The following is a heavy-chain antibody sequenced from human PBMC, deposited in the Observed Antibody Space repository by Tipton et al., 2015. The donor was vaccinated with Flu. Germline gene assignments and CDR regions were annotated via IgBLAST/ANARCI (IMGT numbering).Heavy chain of an antibody. J-gene: IGHJ5*01. CDR2: ISYSGQT. V-gene: IGHV4-39*01. D-gene: IGHD4-11*01. Sequence: TLSLTCTVSGGSIGVTGYFWVWLRQPPGKGLEWLGSISYSGQTFYTQPLESRLTMSIDTSKNQFSLRLSSVTAADTAMYFCARRDFSNYVSEPKNWFDSWGQGILVTVSS. CDR3: ARRDFSNYVSEPKNWFDS. CDR1: GGSIGVTGYF.